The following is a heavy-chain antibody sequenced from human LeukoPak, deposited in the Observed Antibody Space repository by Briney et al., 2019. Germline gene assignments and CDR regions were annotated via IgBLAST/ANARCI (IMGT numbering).Heavy chain of an antibody. CDR1: GFTFDDYA. V-gene: IGHV3-9*01. Sequence: GRSLRLSCAASGFTFDDYAMHWVRQAPGKGLEWVSGISWNSGSIGYADSVKGRFTISRDNAKNSLYLQMNSLRAEDTALYYCAKDISSANVPYYYYGMDVWGQGTTVTVSS. J-gene: IGHJ6*02. D-gene: IGHD3-10*01. CDR3: AKDISSANVPYYYYGMDV. CDR2: ISWNSGSI.